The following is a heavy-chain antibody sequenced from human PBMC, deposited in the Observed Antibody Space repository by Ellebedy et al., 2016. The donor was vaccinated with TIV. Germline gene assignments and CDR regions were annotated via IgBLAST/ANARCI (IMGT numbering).Heavy chain of an antibody. CDR2: ISSNGRHI. J-gene: IGHJ4*02. CDR1: GFILSSYT. V-gene: IGHV3-21*01. CDR3: AREFDIGQPSAFDY. Sequence: PGGSLRLSCAASGFILSSYTMNWVRQAPGKGLEWVSSISSNGRHIYYADSVRARFAISRDNAGGSLWLQMTSLRAEDTALYYCAREFDIGQPSAFDYWGQGILVTVSS. D-gene: IGHD2-15*01.